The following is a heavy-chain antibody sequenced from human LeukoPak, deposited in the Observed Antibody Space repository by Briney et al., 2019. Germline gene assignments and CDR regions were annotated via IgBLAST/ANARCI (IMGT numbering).Heavy chain of an antibody. D-gene: IGHD3-22*01. CDR2: ISSNGGST. CDR3: VISRSGYYNFDS. J-gene: IGHJ4*02. CDR1: GFTFSNYA. Sequence: PGGSLRLSCSASGFTFSNYAMQWARQAPGKGLEYVSAISSNGGSTYYADSVKGRFTISRDNSKNMLYLKMSSLTDEATALSYCVISRSGYYNFDSWGQGTLVTVSS. V-gene: IGHV3-64D*09.